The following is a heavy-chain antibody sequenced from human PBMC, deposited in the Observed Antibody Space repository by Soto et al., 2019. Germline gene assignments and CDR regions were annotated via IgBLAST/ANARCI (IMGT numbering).Heavy chain of an antibody. Sequence: ASVKVSCKASGYTFTSYGISWVRQAPGQGLEWMGWISAYNGNTNYAQKLQGRVTMTTDTSTSTAYMELRSLRSDDTAVYYCAGGEYDGTTHFYYYAMDVWGQGTTVTVSS. CDR3: AGGEYDGTTHFYYYAMDV. J-gene: IGHJ6*02. D-gene: IGHD4-17*01. CDR2: ISAYNGNT. CDR1: GYTFTSYG. V-gene: IGHV1-18*01.